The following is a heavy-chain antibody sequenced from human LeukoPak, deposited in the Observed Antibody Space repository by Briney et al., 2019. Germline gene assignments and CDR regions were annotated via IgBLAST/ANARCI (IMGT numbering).Heavy chain of an antibody. CDR1: GYTFTSYD. CDR2: MNPNSGNT. CDR3: ARGRRYSSGWYDY. D-gene: IGHD6-19*01. V-gene: IGHV1-8*01. J-gene: IGHJ4*02. Sequence: ASVKVSCKASGYTFTSYDINGLRQATGQGLEWMGWMNPNSGNTGYAQKFQGRVTMTRNTSISTAYMELSSLRSEDTAVYYCARGRRYSSGWYDYWGQGTLVTVSS.